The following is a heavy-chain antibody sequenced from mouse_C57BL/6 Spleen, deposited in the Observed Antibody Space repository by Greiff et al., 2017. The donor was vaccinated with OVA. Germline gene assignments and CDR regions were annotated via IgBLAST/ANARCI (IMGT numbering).Heavy chain of an antibody. D-gene: IGHD2-1*01. CDR3: ARHEEEIYYGNRAWFAY. Sequence: VQLVESGAELVKPGASVKLSCKASGYTFTEYTIHWVKQRSGQGLEWIGWFYPGSGSIKYNEKFKDKATLTADKSSSTVYMELSRLTSEDSAVYFCARHEEEIYYGNRAWFAYWGQGTLVTVSA. CDR1: GYTFTEYT. J-gene: IGHJ3*01. CDR2: FYPGSGSI. V-gene: IGHV1-62-2*01.